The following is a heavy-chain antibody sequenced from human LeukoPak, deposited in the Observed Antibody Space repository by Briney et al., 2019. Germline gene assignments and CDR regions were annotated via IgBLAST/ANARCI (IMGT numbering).Heavy chain of an antibody. D-gene: IGHD2-21*02. CDR2: INPDGRDT. CDR1: GFTFNRCW. Sequence: GALRLSCVVSGFTFNRCWMNWVRQAPGKGLEWVAHINPDGRDTYYVDSVKGRFTISRDNAQNSMYLQMNSLRVEDTAVYYCTSWGDTTAEYFQRWGQGTLVTVSS. J-gene: IGHJ1*01. CDR3: TSWGDTTAEYFQR. V-gene: IGHV3-7*01.